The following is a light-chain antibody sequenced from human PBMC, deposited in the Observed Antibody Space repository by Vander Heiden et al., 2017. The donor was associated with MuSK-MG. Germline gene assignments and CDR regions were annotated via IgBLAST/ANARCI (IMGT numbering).Light chain of an antibody. CDR1: QSISSKD. Sequence: EIVLTQSPGTLSLSPGERATLSCRASQSISSKDLAWYQQKPGQAPRLLIYGASTRATGFPDRFSGSGSGTDFTLTISRLEPEDFALYYCQQYGTSLITFGQGTRLEIK. CDR3: QQYGTSLIT. J-gene: IGKJ5*01. V-gene: IGKV3-20*01. CDR2: GAS.